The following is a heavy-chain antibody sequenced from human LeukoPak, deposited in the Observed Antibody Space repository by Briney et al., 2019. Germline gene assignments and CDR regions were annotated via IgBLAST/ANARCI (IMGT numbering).Heavy chain of an antibody. CDR2: IYQSGST. V-gene: IGHV4-38-2*02. CDR3: ARQSGYNPYYAFDS. Sequence: SETLSLTCTVSGYSISSRYFWVWIRQPPGKGLEWIGSIYQSGSTYYNPSLKSRVTISVNTSKDQFSVKLTSVTAADTDVYFCARQSGYNPYYAFDSWGQGTLVTVSS. D-gene: IGHD5-24*01. CDR1: GYSISSRYF. J-gene: IGHJ4*02.